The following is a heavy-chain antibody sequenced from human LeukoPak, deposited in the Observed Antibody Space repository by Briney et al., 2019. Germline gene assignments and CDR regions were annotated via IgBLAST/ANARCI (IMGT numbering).Heavy chain of an antibody. D-gene: IGHD1-20*01. CDR2: INWNGGST. CDR3: ARVKGEPYNWNAGGDGYFDY. CDR1: GFTFDDYG. V-gene: IGHV3-20*04. J-gene: IGHJ4*02. Sequence: GGSLRLSCAASGFTFDDYGMSWFRQAPGKGLEWVSGINWNGGSTGYADSVRGRFTISRDNATNSLYMQMNSLRAEDTALYYCARVKGEPYNWNAGGDGYFDYWGQGTLVTVSS.